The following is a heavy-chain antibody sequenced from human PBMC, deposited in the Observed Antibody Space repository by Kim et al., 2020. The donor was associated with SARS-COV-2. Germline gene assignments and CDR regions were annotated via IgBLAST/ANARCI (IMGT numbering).Heavy chain of an antibody. D-gene: IGHD1-26*01. V-gene: IGHV4-39*01. J-gene: IGHJ4*02. Sequence: SETLSLTCTVSGGSISSSSYYWGWIRQPPGKGLEWIGSIYYSGSTYYNPSLKSRVTISVDTSKNQFSLKLSSVTAADTAVYYCARRGGSYWAAFDYWGQGTLVTVSS. CDR3: ARRGGSYWAAFDY. CDR1: GGSISSSSYY. CDR2: IYYSGST.